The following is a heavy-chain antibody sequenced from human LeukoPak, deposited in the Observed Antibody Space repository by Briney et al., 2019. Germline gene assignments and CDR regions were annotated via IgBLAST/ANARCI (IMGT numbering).Heavy chain of an antibody. CDR3: AIMHGYYDGSGFWVQ. V-gene: IGHV3-23*01. J-gene: IGHJ4*02. D-gene: IGHD3-22*01. CDR1: GFTFSSYA. Sequence: GGSLRLSCAASGFTFSSYAMSWVRQAPGKGLEWVSAISGSGGSTYYADSVKGRFTISRDNSKNTLYLQMNSLRDEDTGVYYCAIMHGYYDGSGFWVQWGQGTLATVSS. CDR2: ISGSGGST.